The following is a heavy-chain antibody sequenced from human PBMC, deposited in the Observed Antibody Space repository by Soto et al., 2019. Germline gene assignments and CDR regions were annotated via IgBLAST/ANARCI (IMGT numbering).Heavy chain of an antibody. V-gene: IGHV1-69*13. CDR3: ARSHDYGGNSEPPYYFDY. CDR2: IIPIFGTA. CDR1: GGTFSSYA. Sequence: SVEVSCKXSGGTFSSYAISWVRQAPGQGLEWMGGIIPIFGTANYAQKFQGRVTITADESTSTAYMELSSLRSEDTAVYYCARSHDYGGNSEPPYYFDYWGQGTLVTVSS. J-gene: IGHJ4*02. D-gene: IGHD4-17*01.